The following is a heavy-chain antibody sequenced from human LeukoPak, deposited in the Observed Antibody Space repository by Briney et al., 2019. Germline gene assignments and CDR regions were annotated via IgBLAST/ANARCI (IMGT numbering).Heavy chain of an antibody. D-gene: IGHD3-10*01. Sequence: VASVKVSCKASGYTFTGYYMHWVRQAPGQGLEWMGWINPNSGGTNYAQKFQGRVTTTRDTSISTAYMELSRLRSDDTAVYYCARDNGYGSGSYYLIDYWGQGTLVTVSS. J-gene: IGHJ4*02. V-gene: IGHV1-2*02. CDR1: GYTFTGYY. CDR2: INPNSGGT. CDR3: ARDNGYGSGSYYLIDY.